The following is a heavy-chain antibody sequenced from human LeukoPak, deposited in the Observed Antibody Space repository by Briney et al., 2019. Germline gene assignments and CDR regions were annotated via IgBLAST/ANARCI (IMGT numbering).Heavy chain of an antibody. CDR3: AGEGTIPYYYYYYMDA. Sequence: AGGSLRLSCAASGFTFSSYSMNWVRQAPGKGLEWVSYISSSSSTIYYADSVKGRFTISRDNAKNSLYLQMNSLRAEDTAVYYCAGEGTIPYYYYYYMDAWGKGTTVTVSS. D-gene: IGHD3-3*01. CDR1: GFTFSSYS. J-gene: IGHJ6*03. V-gene: IGHV3-48*01. CDR2: ISSSSSTI.